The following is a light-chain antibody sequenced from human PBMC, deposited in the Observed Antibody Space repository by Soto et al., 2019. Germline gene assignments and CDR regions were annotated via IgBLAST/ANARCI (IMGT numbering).Light chain of an antibody. Sequence: EIVLTQSPGTLSLSPGERATLSCRASQSLSSSFLAWYQQKPGRAPRLLMYGASSRATGIPDRFSGSGSGTDFTLTISRLEPEDCAVYYCQQYGSSPLITFGQGTRLEIK. CDR1: QSLSSSF. CDR3: QQYGSSPLIT. CDR2: GAS. J-gene: IGKJ5*01. V-gene: IGKV3-20*01.